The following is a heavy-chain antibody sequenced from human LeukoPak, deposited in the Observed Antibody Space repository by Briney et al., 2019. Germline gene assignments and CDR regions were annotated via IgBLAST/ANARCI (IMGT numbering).Heavy chain of an antibody. J-gene: IGHJ4*02. Sequence: GGSLRLSCAAPGFTVRSIYMTWVRQAPGKGLEWVSSFYSGGSSYYADSVKGRFIISRDSSTDTLYLQMNSLRVEDTAVYFCARDRGYGYGFFDYWGQGTLVTVSS. CDR1: GFTVRSIY. CDR2: FYSGGSS. D-gene: IGHD5-18*01. CDR3: ARDRGYGYGFFDY. V-gene: IGHV3-53*01.